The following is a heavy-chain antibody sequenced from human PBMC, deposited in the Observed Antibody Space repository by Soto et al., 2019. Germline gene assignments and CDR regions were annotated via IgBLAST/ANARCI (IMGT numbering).Heavy chain of an antibody. CDR3: AKFGYYNDSSGYYYAYYYDGMDV. CDR1: GFTFSSYA. J-gene: IGHJ6*02. V-gene: IGHV3-23*01. Sequence: GGSLRLSCAASGFTFSSYAMSWVRQAPGKGLEWVSAISGSGGSTYYADSVKGRFTISRDNSKNTLYLQMNSLRAEDTAVYYCAKFGYYNDSSGYYYAYYYDGMDVGGQGAPVTVSS. CDR2: ISGSGGST. D-gene: IGHD3-22*01.